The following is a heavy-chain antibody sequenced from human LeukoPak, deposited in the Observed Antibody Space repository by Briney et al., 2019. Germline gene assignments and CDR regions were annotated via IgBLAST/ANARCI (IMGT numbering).Heavy chain of an antibody. V-gene: IGHV4-34*01. CDR2: INHSGST. CDR3: ARGTTVTPRFYYYYMDV. Sequence: SETLSLTCAVYGGSFSGYYWSWIRQPPGKGLEWIGEINHSGSTNYNPSLKSRVTISVDTSKNQFSLKLSSVTAADTAVYYCARGTTVTPRFYYYYMDVWGKGTTVTVSS. CDR1: GGSFSGYY. J-gene: IGHJ6*03. D-gene: IGHD4-17*01.